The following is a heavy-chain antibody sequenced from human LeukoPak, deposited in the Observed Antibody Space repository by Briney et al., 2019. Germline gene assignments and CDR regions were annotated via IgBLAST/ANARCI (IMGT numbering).Heavy chain of an antibody. D-gene: IGHD3-3*01. CDR2: ISSCGRTI. Sequence: GGSLRLSCGVSGFTFSVYYMIWIRQAPGKGLEGVSYISSCGRTIYYADSVKSRFTISRDNAKNSLYLQMDSLRAEDTAVYYCRSYDFWSGYYMREGYYFDYWGQGTLVTVSS. CDR3: RSYDFWSGYYMREGYYFDY. V-gene: IGHV3-11*01. CDR1: GFTFSVYY. J-gene: IGHJ4*02.